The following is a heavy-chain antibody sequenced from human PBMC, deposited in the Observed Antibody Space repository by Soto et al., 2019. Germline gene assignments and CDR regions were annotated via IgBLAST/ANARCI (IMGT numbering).Heavy chain of an antibody. CDR1: GFVLGDHY. CDR3: VRTYRDGWRWFDP. Sequence: EVQLVESGGGLVQPGGSLRLSCAASGFVLGDHYLDWVRQAPGKGLEWIGRARNKANSYTTEYATSLRGRFTISRDDSKNSFYLEMNSLRIEDTAVYYCVRTYRDGWRWFDPWGQGALVTVSS. J-gene: IGHJ5*02. D-gene: IGHD6-19*01. CDR2: ARNKANSYTT. V-gene: IGHV3-72*01.